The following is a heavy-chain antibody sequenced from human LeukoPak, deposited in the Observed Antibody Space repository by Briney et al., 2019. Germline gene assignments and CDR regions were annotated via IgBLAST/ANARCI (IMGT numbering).Heavy chain of an antibody. Sequence: GGSLRLSCAASGFTFSNYGMHWVRQAPGKGLEWVAVISSDGSNKYYTDSVKGRFTISRDNSKNTLYLQMNSLRAEDTAMYYCVNFIGPGVWGQGTTVTVSS. CDR3: VNFIGPGV. CDR1: GFTFSNYG. J-gene: IGHJ6*02. V-gene: IGHV3-30*18. CDR2: ISSDGSNK. D-gene: IGHD3-16*02.